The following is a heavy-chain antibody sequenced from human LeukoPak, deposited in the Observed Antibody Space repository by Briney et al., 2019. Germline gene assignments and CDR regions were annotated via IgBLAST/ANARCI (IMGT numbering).Heavy chain of an antibody. CDR2: SYYSGST. V-gene: IGHV4-59*08. CDR1: GGSISSYY. Sequence: SETLSLTCTVSGGSISSYYWSWIRQPPGKGLEWIGYSYYSGSTNYNPYLKSRVTISVDTSKNHFSLKLRSVTAAGTAVYYCASGALGAFFDYWGQGTLVTVSS. J-gene: IGHJ4*02. CDR3: ASGALGAFFDY.